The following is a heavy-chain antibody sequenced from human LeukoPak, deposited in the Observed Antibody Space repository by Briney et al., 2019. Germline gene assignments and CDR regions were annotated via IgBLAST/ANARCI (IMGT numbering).Heavy chain of an antibody. J-gene: IGHJ4*02. Sequence: ASVKVSCKASGYTFTRYYMHWVRQAPGQGRGWMGIINPSGGSTSYAQKFQGRVTMTRDMSTSTVYMELSSLRSEDTAVYYCARDLWRYSSGYYGPYYFDYWGQGTLVTVSS. CDR2: INPSGGST. CDR3: ARDLWRYSSGYYGPYYFDY. D-gene: IGHD3-22*01. V-gene: IGHV1-46*01. CDR1: GYTFTRYY.